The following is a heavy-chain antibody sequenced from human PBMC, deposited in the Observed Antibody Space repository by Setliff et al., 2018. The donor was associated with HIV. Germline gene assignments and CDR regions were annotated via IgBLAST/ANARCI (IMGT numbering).Heavy chain of an antibody. CDR3: ARDQFTWNDHDQNNHYYGMDV. Sequence: GGSLRLSCAASGFTFNTYNMSWVRQAPGKGLEWVSYISITSSTIYYADSVKGRFTISRDNAKNSLYLQMNSLRAEDTAVYYCARDQFTWNDHDQNNHYYGMDVWGQGTTVTVSS. V-gene: IGHV3-48*04. D-gene: IGHD1-1*01. CDR1: GFTFNTYN. CDR2: ISITSSTI. J-gene: IGHJ6*02.